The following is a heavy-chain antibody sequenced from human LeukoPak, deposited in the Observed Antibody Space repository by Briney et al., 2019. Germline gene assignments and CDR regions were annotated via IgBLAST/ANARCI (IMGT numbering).Heavy chain of an antibody. CDR3: ASGSGWYAFDY. D-gene: IGHD6-19*01. J-gene: IGHJ4*02. V-gene: IGHV1-69*05. CDR1: GYTFTSYA. Sequence: KVSCKASGYTFTSYAISWVRQAPGQGLEWMGGIIPIFGTANYAQKFQGRVTITTDESTSTAYMELSSLRSEDTAVYYCASGSGWYAFDYWGQGTLVTVSS. CDR2: IIPIFGTA.